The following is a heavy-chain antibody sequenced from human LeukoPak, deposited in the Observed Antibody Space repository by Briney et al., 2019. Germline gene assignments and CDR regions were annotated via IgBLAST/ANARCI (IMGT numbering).Heavy chain of an antibody. V-gene: IGHV4-39*01. D-gene: IGHD3-9*01. CDR1: GGSISSSSYY. CDR3: ARHLPAYDILTGYRLNWFDP. CDR2: IYYSGST. Sequence: SETLSLTCTVSGGSISSSSYYWGWIRQPPGKGLEWIGSIYYSGSTYYNPSLKSRVTISVDTSKNQFSLKLSSVTAADTAVYYCARHLPAYDILTGYRLNWFDPWGQGTLVTVSS. J-gene: IGHJ5*02.